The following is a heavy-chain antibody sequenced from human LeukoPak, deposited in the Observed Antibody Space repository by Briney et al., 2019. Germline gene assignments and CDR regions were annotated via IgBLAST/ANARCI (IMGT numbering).Heavy chain of an antibody. CDR3: AKARVLSSFDS. CDR2: ISGSGETT. D-gene: IGHD3-16*02. Sequence: GGSLRLSCAASGFTFNIYVLAWVRQAPGKGLEWVSSISGSGETTYYADSAKGRFTISRDNSKNNLYLKMTNLRAEDTGVYFCAKARVLSSFDSWGQGTLVTVSS. J-gene: IGHJ4*02. CDR1: GFTFNIYV. V-gene: IGHV3-23*01.